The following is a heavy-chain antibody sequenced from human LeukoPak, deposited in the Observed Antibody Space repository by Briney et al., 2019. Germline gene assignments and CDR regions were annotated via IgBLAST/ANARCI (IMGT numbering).Heavy chain of an antibody. CDR3: ARGYYDSSGYSKFDY. Sequence: SETLSLTCAVYGGSFSGYYWSWIRQPPGKGLEWIGYIYYSGSTNYNPSLKSRVTISVDTSKNQFSLKLSSVTAADTAVYYCARGYYDSSGYSKFDYWGQGTLVTVSS. CDR2: IYYSGST. V-gene: IGHV4-59*01. D-gene: IGHD3-22*01. CDR1: GGSFSGYY. J-gene: IGHJ4*02.